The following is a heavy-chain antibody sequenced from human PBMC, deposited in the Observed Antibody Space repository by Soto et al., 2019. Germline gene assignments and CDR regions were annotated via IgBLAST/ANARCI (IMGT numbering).Heavy chain of an antibody. D-gene: IGHD6-13*01. CDR3: ARGLSSSSWSWPFDY. Sequence: ASVKVSCKASGYTFTGYYMHWVRQAPGQGLEWMGWINPNSGGTGYAQKFQGRVTMTRNTSISTAYMELSSLRSEDTAVYYCARGLSSSSWSWPFDYWGQGTLVTVSS. CDR1: GYTFTGYY. J-gene: IGHJ4*02. V-gene: IGHV1-8*02. CDR2: INPNSGGT.